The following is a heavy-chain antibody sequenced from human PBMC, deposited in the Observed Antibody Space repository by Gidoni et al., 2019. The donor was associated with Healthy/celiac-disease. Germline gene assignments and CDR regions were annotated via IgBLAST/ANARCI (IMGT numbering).Heavy chain of an antibody. CDR3: ANRRENYDSLTGYYGRDGMDV. J-gene: IGHJ6*02. CDR2: ISGSGGST. Sequence: EVQLLESGGGLVQPGGSLRLSCAASGFTFSSYAMSWVRQAPGKGLEWVSAISGSGGSTYYADSVKGRFTISRDNSKNTLYLQMNSLRAEDTAVYYCANRRENYDSLTGYYGRDGMDVWGQGTTVTVSS. CDR1: GFTFSSYA. D-gene: IGHD3-9*01. V-gene: IGHV3-23*01.